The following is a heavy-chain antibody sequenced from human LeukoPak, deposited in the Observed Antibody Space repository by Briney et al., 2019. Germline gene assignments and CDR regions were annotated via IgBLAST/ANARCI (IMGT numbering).Heavy chain of an antibody. Sequence: PGGSLRLSCAASGFTFSSYAMSWVRQAPGKGLEWVSAISGSGGSTYYADSVKGRFTISRDNSKNTLYLQMNSLRAEDTAVYYCAKGRPSPPTIAAAGTVGGFDIWGQGTMVTVSS. CDR1: GFTFSSYA. V-gene: IGHV3-23*01. D-gene: IGHD6-13*01. CDR3: AKGRPSPPTIAAAGTVGGFDI. CDR2: ISGSGGST. J-gene: IGHJ3*02.